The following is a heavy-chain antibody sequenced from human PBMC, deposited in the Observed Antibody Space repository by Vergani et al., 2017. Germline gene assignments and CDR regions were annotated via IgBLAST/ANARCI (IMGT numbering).Heavy chain of an antibody. CDR3: ARDQFIVGASYYDGMDV. J-gene: IGHJ6*02. CDR1: GYTFTGYY. D-gene: IGHD1-26*01. Sequence: QVQLVQSGAEVKKPGASVKVSCKASGYTFTGYYMHWVRQAPGQGLEWMGWINPNSGGTNYAQKFQGRGTMTRDTSISTAYMVLSRLRSDDTAVYYCARDQFIVGASYYDGMDVGAKGPRSPSP. V-gene: IGHV1-2*02. CDR2: INPNSGGT.